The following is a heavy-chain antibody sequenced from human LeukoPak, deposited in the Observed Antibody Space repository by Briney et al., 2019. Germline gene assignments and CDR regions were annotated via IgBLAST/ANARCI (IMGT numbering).Heavy chain of an antibody. CDR2: INHSGST. Sequence: SETLSLTRAVYGGSFRGYYWRWIRQPPGKGLEWIGEINHSGSTNYNPSLKSRVTISVDTSKNQFSLKLSSVTAADTAVYYCARVEEIVVVPAATPRPLAFDYWGQGTLVTVSS. CDR1: GGSFRGYY. CDR3: ARVEEIVVVPAATPRPLAFDY. J-gene: IGHJ4*02. V-gene: IGHV4-34*01. D-gene: IGHD2-2*01.